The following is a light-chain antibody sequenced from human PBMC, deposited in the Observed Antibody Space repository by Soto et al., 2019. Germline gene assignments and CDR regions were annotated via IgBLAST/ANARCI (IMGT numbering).Light chain of an antibody. J-gene: IGKJ5*01. V-gene: IGKV3D-15*01. CDR1: RSVSTK. CDR2: GAS. CDR3: QQYDDWPPIT. Sequence: ETVMTQSPATLSVSPGERATLSCRASRSVSTKLAWYQQKPGQAPRLLIYGASTRATGIPARFSGSGSGTEFTLTDSSPQSEDFAVYYWQQYDDWPPITFGQGTRLEIK.